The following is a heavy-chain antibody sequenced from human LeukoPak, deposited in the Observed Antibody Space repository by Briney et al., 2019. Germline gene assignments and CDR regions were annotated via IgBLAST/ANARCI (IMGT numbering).Heavy chain of an antibody. J-gene: IGHJ4*02. CDR2: IYHTGST. CDR3: AKSGDYLWDY. Sequence: PSETLSLTCAVSGGSISINNWWSWVRQPPGQGLEWIGEIYHTGSTNYSPSLRSRVTMSIDKSNNQFSLNLNSVTAADTAVYYCAKSGDYLWDYWGQGTLVTVSS. D-gene: IGHD3-16*01. V-gene: IGHV4-4*02. CDR1: GGSISINNW.